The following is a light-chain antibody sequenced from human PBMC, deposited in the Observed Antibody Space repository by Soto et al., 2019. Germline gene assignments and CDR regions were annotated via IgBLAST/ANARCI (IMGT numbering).Light chain of an antibody. CDR1: NSHIGNNY. V-gene: IGLV1-51*01. CDR2: DNH. Sequence: QSVLTQPPSVSAALGQKVTISCSGSNSHIGNNYVSWYQQLPGTAPKLLIYDNHMRPSGIPDRFSGSKSGTSATLGITGLQTGDEADYYCGTWDSSLSAGVFGGGTKVTVL. CDR3: GTWDSSLSAGV. J-gene: IGLJ3*02.